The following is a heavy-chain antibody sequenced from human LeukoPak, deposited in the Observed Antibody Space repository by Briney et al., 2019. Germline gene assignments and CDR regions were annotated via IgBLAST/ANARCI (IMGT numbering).Heavy chain of an antibody. Sequence: GGSLRLSCAASGFTFSSYSMNWVRQAPGKGLEWVSSISSSSSYIYYADSVKGRFTISRDNAKNSLYLQMNSLRAEDTAVYYCARDGVVATIRDYYYYYMDVWGKGTTVTVSS. CDR1: GFTFSSYS. D-gene: IGHD5-12*01. V-gene: IGHV3-21*01. J-gene: IGHJ6*03. CDR3: ARDGVVATIRDYYYYYMDV. CDR2: ISSSSSYI.